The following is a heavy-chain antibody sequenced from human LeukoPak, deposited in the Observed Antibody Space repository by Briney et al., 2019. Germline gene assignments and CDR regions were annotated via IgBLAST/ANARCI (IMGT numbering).Heavy chain of an antibody. CDR2: ISGSGGST. Sequence: SGGSLRLSCAASGFTFSSYAMSWVRQAPGKGLEWVSAISGSGGSTYYADSVKGRFTISRDNSKNTLYLQMNSLRAEDTAVYYCAKDRGSTVTTDFSFDPWGQGTLVTVSS. V-gene: IGHV3-23*01. D-gene: IGHD4-17*01. CDR3: AKDRGSTVTTDFSFDP. J-gene: IGHJ5*02. CDR1: GFTFSSYA.